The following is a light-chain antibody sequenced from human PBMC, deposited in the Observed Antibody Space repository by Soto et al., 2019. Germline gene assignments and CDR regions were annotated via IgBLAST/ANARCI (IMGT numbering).Light chain of an antibody. Sequence: QSALTQPASVSGSPGQSINISCTGTSSDVGGYNYVSWYQQHPGKAPKLMIYEVSNRPSGVSNRFSGSKSGNTASLTISGLQAEDEADYYCSSYTSSSTVVFGGGTQLTVL. CDR2: EVS. CDR1: SSDVGGYNY. CDR3: SSYTSSSTVV. J-gene: IGLJ2*01. V-gene: IGLV2-14*01.